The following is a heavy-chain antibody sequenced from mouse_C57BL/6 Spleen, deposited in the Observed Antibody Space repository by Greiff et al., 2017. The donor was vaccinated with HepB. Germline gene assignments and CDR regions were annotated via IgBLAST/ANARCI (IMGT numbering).Heavy chain of an antibody. CDR2: INPSNGGT. D-gene: IGHD1-1*02. V-gene: IGHV1-53*01. CDR1: GYTFTSYW. J-gene: IGHJ4*01. Sequence: VQLQQSGTELVKPGASVKLSCKASGYTFTSYWMHWVKQRPGQGLEWIGNINPSNGGTNYNEKFKSKATLTVDKSSSTAYMQLSSLTSEDSAVYYCAREDLWSYYAMDYWGQGTSVTVSS. CDR3: AREDLWSYYAMDY.